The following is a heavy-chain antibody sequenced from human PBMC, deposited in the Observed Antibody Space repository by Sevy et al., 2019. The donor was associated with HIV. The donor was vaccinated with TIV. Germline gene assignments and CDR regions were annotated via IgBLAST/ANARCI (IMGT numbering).Heavy chain of an antibody. J-gene: IGHJ4*02. Sequence: GGSLRLSCAASVFTFSDFYMSWIRQAPGKGLEWVSYISSRGTTIYYADSVKGRFTISRDNTKNSLFLQMNSLRADDTAMYFCASEVFVSARSFDSWGQGTLVTVSS. V-gene: IGHV3-11*01. CDR3: ASEVFVSARSFDS. D-gene: IGHD6-6*01. CDR1: VFTFSDFY. CDR2: ISSRGTTI.